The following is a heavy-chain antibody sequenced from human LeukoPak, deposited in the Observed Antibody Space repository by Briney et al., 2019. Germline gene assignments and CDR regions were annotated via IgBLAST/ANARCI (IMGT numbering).Heavy chain of an antibody. CDR2: ISTYNGNT. CDR1: GYTFTSYG. CDR3: ARERSSSWYVDY. J-gene: IGHJ4*02. Sequence: ASVKVSCKTSGYTFTSYGISWVRQAPGQGLEWMGWISTYNGNTNYAQKLQGRVTMTTDTSTSTAYMELRSLRSDDTAGYYCARERSSSWYVDYWGQGTLVTVSS. V-gene: IGHV1-18*01. D-gene: IGHD6-13*01.